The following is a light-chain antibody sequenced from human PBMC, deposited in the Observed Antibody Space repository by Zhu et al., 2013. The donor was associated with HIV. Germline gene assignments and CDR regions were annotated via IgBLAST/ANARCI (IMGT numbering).Light chain of an antibody. V-gene: IGKV3-20*01. J-gene: IGKJ5*01. CDR1: QSVATSY. Sequence: EIVLTQSPGTLSLSPGERATLSCRASQSVATSYLAWYQQKPGQAPRLLIYHASGRATGTPDRFSGSGSGTDFTLTISRLEPEDFAVYYCQQYGSSPPITFGQGTRLDIK. CDR3: QQYGSSPPIT. CDR2: HAS.